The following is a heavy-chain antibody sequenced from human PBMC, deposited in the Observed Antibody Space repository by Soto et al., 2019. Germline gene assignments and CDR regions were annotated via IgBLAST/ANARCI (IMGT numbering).Heavy chain of an antibody. Sequence: ASVEVSCKASGYTFTSYAMHWVRQAPGQRLEWMGWINAGNGNTKYSQKFQGRVTITTDTSASTAYMGLSSLRSEDTAVYYCARDGAVAGDSNFDYWGQGTLVTVSS. CDR3: ARDGAVAGDSNFDY. V-gene: IGHV1-3*01. CDR2: INAGNGNT. D-gene: IGHD6-19*01. J-gene: IGHJ4*02. CDR1: GYTFTSYA.